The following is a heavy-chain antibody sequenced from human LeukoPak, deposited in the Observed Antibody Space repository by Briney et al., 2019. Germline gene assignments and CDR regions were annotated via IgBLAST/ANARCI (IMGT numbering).Heavy chain of an antibody. D-gene: IGHD3-10*01. CDR3: ARAGTMVRGVIVY. Sequence: SQTLSLTCTVSGGSISSGDYYWSWIRQPPGKGLEWIGYIYYSGSTYYNPSLKSRVTISVDTSKNQFSLKLSSVTAADTAVYYCARAGTMVRGVIVYWGQGTLVTVSS. CDR2: IYYSGST. J-gene: IGHJ4*02. CDR1: GGSISSGDYY. V-gene: IGHV4-30-4*01.